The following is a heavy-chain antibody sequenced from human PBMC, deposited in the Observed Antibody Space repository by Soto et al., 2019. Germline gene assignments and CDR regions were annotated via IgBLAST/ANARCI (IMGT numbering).Heavy chain of an antibody. Sequence: QVQLVESGGGVVQPGRSLRLSCAASGFTFSTYGMHWVRQAPGKGLELVAVIWYDGSNKYYADSVKGRFTISRDNSKNTLDLQMNSLRVEDTAVYYCARRWGYDAFDIWGQGTMVTVSS. V-gene: IGHV3-33*01. CDR3: ARRWGYDAFDI. D-gene: IGHD3-16*01. J-gene: IGHJ3*02. CDR2: IWYDGSNK. CDR1: GFTFSTYG.